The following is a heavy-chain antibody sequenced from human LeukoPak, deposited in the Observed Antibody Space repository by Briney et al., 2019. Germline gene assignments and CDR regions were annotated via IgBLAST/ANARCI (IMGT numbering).Heavy chain of an antibody. V-gene: IGHV3-64*01. J-gene: IGHJ4*02. D-gene: IGHD6-13*01. CDR2: ISDNGGST. CDR1: GFTFNNYA. CDR3: ARGEGGIAASPEDY. Sequence: GGSLRLSCAASGFTFNNYAMHWVRQAPGKGLEYVSAISDNGGSTYYANSVKGRFTISRDNSENTVYLQMGSLKADDMAVYYCARGEGGIAASPEDYWGQGTLVTVSS.